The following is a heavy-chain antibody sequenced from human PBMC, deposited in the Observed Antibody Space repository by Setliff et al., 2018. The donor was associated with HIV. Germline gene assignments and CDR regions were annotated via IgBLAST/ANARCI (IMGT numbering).Heavy chain of an antibody. V-gene: IGHV1-69*13. CDR2: IIPIFGTR. CDR1: GGTFSSYG. D-gene: IGHD2-21*01. Sequence: GASVKVSCKASGGTFSSYGISWVRQAPGQGLEWIGGIIPIFGTRNYAQKFQGRVTITADELTSTAYMELSSLRAEDTAVYYCARGVGPQSPLFHFDLWGQGTLVTVSS. CDR3: ARGVGPQSPLFHFDL. J-gene: IGHJ4*02.